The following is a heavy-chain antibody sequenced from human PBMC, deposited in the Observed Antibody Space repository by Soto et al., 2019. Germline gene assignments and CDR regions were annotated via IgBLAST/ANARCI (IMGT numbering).Heavy chain of an antibody. CDR2: IDWDDDK. CDR1: GFSLSTSAMC. Sequence: GSGPTLVNPTQTLTPTCTFSGFSLSTSAMCVSWIRQPPGKALEWLARIDWDDDKYYSTSLKTRLTISKDTSKNQVVLTMTNMDPVDTATYYCARTVHFWSGSSYGMDVWGQGTTVTVSS. CDR3: ARTVHFWSGSSYGMDV. D-gene: IGHD3-3*02. V-gene: IGHV2-70*11. J-gene: IGHJ6*02.